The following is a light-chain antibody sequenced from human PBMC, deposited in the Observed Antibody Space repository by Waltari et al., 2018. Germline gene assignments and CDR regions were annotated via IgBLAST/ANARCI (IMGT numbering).Light chain of an antibody. CDR2: AAS. CDR3: QHHLRLPAT. J-gene: IGKJ1*01. CDR1: QSISRF. V-gene: IGKV3-20*01. Sequence: EIVLPQPPGTLSLSPGGRATLSCRASQSISRFLAWYQQNPGRAPRLLIYAASTRATGIPDRFSGSGSGTDFSLTISGLEPEDFAVYYCQHHLRLPATFGQGTKVEIK.